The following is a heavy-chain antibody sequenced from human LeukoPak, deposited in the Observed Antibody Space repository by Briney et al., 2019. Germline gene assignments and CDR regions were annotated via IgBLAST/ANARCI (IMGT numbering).Heavy chain of an antibody. CDR2: ISAYNGNT. CDR3: ARDRVWHDYGDYGVPLDAFDI. J-gene: IGHJ3*02. V-gene: IGHV1-18*01. CDR1: GYTFTSYG. Sequence: ASVKVSCKASGYTFTSYGISWVRQAPGQGLEWMGWISAYNGNTNYAQKLQGRVTMTTDTSTSTAYMELRSLRSDDTAVYYCARDRVWHDYGDYGVPLDAFDIWAKGQWSPSLQ. D-gene: IGHD4-17*01.